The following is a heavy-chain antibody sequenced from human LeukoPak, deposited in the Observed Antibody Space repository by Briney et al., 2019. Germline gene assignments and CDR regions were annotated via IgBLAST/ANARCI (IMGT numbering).Heavy chain of an antibody. J-gene: IGHJ5*02. V-gene: IGHV4-59*01. CDR1: GGSISSYY. CDR2: IYYSGST. Sequence: PSETLSLTCSVSGGSISSYYWSWIRQPPGKGLEWIGYIYYSGSTNYNPPRKSRVTISVDTSKNQFSLKLSSVTAADTAVYYCARGYSSSWFDPWGPGTLVTVSS. CDR3: ARGYSSSWFDP. D-gene: IGHD6-13*01.